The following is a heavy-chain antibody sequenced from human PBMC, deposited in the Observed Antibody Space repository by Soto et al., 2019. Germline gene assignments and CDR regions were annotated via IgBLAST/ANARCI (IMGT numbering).Heavy chain of an antibody. CDR1: GFTFSSYG. CDR2: IWYDGSNK. J-gene: IGHJ4*02. Sequence: QVQLVESGGGVVQPGRSLRLSCAASGFTFSSYGMHWVRQAPGKGLEWVAVIWYDGSNKYYADSVKGRFTISRDNSKNTLYLQMNSLRAEDTAVYYCARDDSSGYIDYWGQGTLVTVSS. D-gene: IGHD3-22*01. CDR3: ARDDSSGYIDY. V-gene: IGHV3-33*01.